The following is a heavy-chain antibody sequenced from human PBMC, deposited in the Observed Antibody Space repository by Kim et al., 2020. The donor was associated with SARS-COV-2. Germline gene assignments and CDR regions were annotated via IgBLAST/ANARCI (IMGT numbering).Heavy chain of an antibody. D-gene: IGHD4-17*01. J-gene: IGHJ4*02. CDR3: ARHDVEDGDLPRLVSD. CDR2: IYYSGST. Sequence: SETLSLTCTVSGGSISSSSYYWGWIRQPPGKGLEWIGSIYYSGSTYYNPSLKSRVTISVDTSKNQFSLKLSSVTAADTAVYYCARHDVEDGDLPRLVSDWGQGTLVTVSS. CDR1: GGSISSSSYY. V-gene: IGHV4-39*01.